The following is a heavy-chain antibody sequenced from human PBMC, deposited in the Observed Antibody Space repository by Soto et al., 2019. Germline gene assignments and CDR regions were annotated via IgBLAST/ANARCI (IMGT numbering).Heavy chain of an antibody. D-gene: IGHD4-17*01. CDR3: ARETPLDPDYCDNPFSDY. CDR1: GFSLSGYT. V-gene: IGHV3-21*01. Sequence: GGSLRLSCAASGFSLSGYTMNWVRQAPGKGLEWVSLISTTSRYIHYADSVKGRFTISRDNAKNSLYLQMNSLRAEDTAVYYCARETPLDPDYCDNPFSDYWGQGTLVTVSS. CDR2: ISTTSRYI. J-gene: IGHJ4*02.